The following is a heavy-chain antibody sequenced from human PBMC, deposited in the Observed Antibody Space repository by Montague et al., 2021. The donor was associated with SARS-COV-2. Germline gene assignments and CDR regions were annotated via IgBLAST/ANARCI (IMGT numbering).Heavy chain of an antibody. Sequence: SETLSLTCAVSGGSIRTSSYYWGWIRQPPGKGLDWIGSIYYSGSTYYNPSLKSRVTISVDTSKNQFSLKLSSVTAADTAVYYYAMRGGALDAFGIWGQGTMVIVSS. V-gene: IGHV4-39*01. CDR3: AMRGGALDAFGI. J-gene: IGHJ3*02. D-gene: IGHD4-17*01. CDR1: GGSIRTSSYY. CDR2: IYYSGST.